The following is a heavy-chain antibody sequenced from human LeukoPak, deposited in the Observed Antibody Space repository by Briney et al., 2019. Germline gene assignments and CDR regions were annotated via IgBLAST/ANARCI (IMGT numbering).Heavy chain of an antibody. J-gene: IGHJ4*02. CDR3: ARDRSEGFDY. CDR1: GFTFTSYA. V-gene: IGHV1-2*02. Sequence: GGSLRLSCAASGFTFTSYAMNWVRQAPGQGLEWMGWINPNSGGTNYAHKFQGRVTMTRNTSISTAYMELSRLRSDDTAVYYCARDRSEGFDYWGQGTLVTVSS. CDR2: INPNSGGT.